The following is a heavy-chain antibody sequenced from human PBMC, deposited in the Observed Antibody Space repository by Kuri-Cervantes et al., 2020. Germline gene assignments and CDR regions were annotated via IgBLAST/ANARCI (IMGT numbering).Heavy chain of an antibody. Sequence: GGSLRLSCAASGFTFSYFWMHWVRQAPGEGLVWVSRIDNDGNNIAYADSVKGRFAVSRDNSKDTLYLQMNRLRPEDTAVYYCAKMAYGSSFYNNHFDFWGQGTLVTVSS. V-gene: IGHV3-74*01. CDR2: IDNDGNNI. D-gene: IGHD6-13*01. J-gene: IGHJ4*02. CDR3: AKMAYGSSFYNNHFDF. CDR1: GFTFSYFW.